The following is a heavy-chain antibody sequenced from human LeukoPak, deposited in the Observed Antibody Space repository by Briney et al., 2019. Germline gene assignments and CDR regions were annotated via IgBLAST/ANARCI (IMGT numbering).Heavy chain of an antibody. CDR3: AKVHRSFYYYDSSGQIDY. CDR1: GFTFSSYA. CDR2: ISGSGGST. V-gene: IGHV3-23*01. J-gene: IGHJ4*02. D-gene: IGHD3-22*01. Sequence: QAGGSLRLSCAASGFTFSSYAMSWVRQAPGKGLEWVSAISGSGGSTYYADSVKGRFTISRDNSKNTLYLQMNSLRAEDTALYYCAKVHRSFYYYDSSGQIDYWGQGTLVTVSS.